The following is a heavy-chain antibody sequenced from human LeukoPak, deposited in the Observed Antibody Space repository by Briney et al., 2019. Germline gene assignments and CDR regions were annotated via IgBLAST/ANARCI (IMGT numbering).Heavy chain of an antibody. V-gene: IGHV3-11*01. J-gene: IGHJ4*02. CDR2: ISSSGSTI. D-gene: IGHD3-22*01. CDR3: ATSQGEDYYDSSGYPLHY. Sequence: PGGSLRLSCAASGFTFSDYYMSWIRQAPGKGLEGVSYISSSGSTIYYADSVKGRFTISRDNAKNSLYLQMNSLRSEDTAVYYCATSQGEDYYDSSGYPLHYWGQGTLVTVSS. CDR1: GFTFSDYY.